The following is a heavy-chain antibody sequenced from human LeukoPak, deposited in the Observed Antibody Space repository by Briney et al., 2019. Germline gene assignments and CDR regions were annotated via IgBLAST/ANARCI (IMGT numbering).Heavy chain of an antibody. D-gene: IGHD1-26*01. CDR1: GFTFSNYN. Sequence: PGGSLRLSCAASGFTFSNYNMNWVRQTPGKGLEWVSSISGISSYIYYRDSVKGRFTTSRDNARNELYPQLNSLRAEDTAVYYCARASGTYFEYYFDYWGQGTLVTVSS. CDR3: ARASGTYFEYYFDY. CDR2: ISGISSYI. V-gene: IGHV3-21*01. J-gene: IGHJ4*02.